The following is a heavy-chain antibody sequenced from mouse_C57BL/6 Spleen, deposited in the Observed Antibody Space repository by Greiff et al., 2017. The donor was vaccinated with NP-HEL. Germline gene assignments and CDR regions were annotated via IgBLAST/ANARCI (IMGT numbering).Heavy chain of an antibody. D-gene: IGHD2-4*01. V-gene: IGHV1-64*01. CDR1: GYTFTSYW. CDR2: IHPNSGST. Sequence: QVQLQQPGAELVKPGASVKLSCKASGYTFTSYWMHWVKQRPGQGLEWIGMIHPNSGSTNYNEKFKSKATLTVDKSSSTAYMQLSSLTSEDSAVYYCARESYDYDYFDYWGQGTTLTVSS. CDR3: ARESYDYDYFDY. J-gene: IGHJ2*01.